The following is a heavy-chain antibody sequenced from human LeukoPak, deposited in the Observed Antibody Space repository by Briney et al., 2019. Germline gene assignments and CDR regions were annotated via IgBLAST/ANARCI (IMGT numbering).Heavy chain of an antibody. Sequence: GGSLRLSCAASGFIFSNYAMTWVRQAPGKGPEWVSGISVSGDSTLYADSVQGRFTISRDNSKNTVYLQMNSLRAEDTATYYCAKELFTGWHGWFDPWGQGTLVTVSS. V-gene: IGHV3-23*01. J-gene: IGHJ5*02. D-gene: IGHD6-19*01. CDR3: AKELFTGWHGWFDP. CDR2: ISVSGDST. CDR1: GFIFSNYA.